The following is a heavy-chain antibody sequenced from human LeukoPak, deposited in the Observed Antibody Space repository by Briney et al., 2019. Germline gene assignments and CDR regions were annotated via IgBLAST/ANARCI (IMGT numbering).Heavy chain of an antibody. Sequence: AGGSLRLSCAASGFTFSSYAMSWVRQAPGKGLEWVSVISDSGGNTYYADSVKGRFAISRDNSNNTLYLQMNSLRAEDTAVYYCAKVRSGVVPAASNSWGQGTLVTVSS. D-gene: IGHD2-2*01. J-gene: IGHJ5*02. CDR3: AKVRSGVVPAASNS. CDR2: ISDSGGNT. CDR1: GFTFSSYA. V-gene: IGHV3-23*01.